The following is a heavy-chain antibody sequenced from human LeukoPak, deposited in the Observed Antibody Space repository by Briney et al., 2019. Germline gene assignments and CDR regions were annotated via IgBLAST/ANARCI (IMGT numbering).Heavy chain of an antibody. CDR1: GGSISSSSYY. J-gene: IGHJ4*02. CDR2: IYYSGST. V-gene: IGHV4-39*01. D-gene: IGHD3-22*01. Sequence: SETLSLTCTVSGGSISSSSYYWGWIRQPPGKGLGWIGSIYYSGSTYYNPSLKSRVTISVDTSKNQFSLKLSSVTAADTAVYYCARLAYYYDSSGLDYWGQGTLVTVSS. CDR3: ARLAYYYDSSGLDY.